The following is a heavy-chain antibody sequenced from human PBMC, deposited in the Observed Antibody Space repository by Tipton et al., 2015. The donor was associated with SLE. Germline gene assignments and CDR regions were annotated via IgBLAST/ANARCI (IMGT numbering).Heavy chain of an antibody. CDR1: GGSISRSGYY. V-gene: IGHV4-39*02. Sequence: TLSLTCTVSGGSISRSGYYWGWIRQPPGKGLEWIGRIYYSGSTYYNPSLKSRVTISVDTSKNQFSLKVNSVTATDTAVYYCAREGGRYYYYMDVWGKGTTVTVSS. J-gene: IGHJ6*03. D-gene: IGHD3-16*01. CDR3: AREGGRYYYYMDV. CDR2: IYYSGST.